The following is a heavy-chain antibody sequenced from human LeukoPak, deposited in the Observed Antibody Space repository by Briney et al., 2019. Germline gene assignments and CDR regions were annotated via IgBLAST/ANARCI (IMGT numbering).Heavy chain of an antibody. CDR1: GFTFSSYA. CDR2: ISGSGGST. Sequence: PGGSLRLSCAASGFTFSSYAMSWVRQAPGKGLEWVSAISGSGGSTYYADSVKGRFTVSRDNSKNTLYLQINSLRAEDTAVYYCAKDLGYYDSSGYSRVYYYYYGMDVWGQGTTVTVSS. V-gene: IGHV3-23*01. CDR3: AKDLGYYDSSGYSRVYYYYYGMDV. J-gene: IGHJ6*02. D-gene: IGHD3-22*01.